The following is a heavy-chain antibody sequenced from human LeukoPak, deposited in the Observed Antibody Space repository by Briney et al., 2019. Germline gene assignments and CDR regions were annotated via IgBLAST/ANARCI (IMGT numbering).Heavy chain of an antibody. Sequence: SETLSLTCTVSGGSISSDYWSWIRQPPGRGLEWIGYIYYSGSTNYHPSLKSRVTISVDTSKNQFSLKLGSVTAADTAVYYCAGHGPYVEMATLDPWGQGTLVTVSS. V-gene: IGHV4-59*08. CDR3: AGHGPYVEMATLDP. D-gene: IGHD5-24*01. CDR1: GGSISSDY. CDR2: IYYSGST. J-gene: IGHJ5*02.